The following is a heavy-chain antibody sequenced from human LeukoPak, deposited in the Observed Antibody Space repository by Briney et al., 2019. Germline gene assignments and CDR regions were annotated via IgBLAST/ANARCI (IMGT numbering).Heavy chain of an antibody. CDR3: ARDYYDSSGQLHAGAHAFDI. V-gene: IGHV3-33*01. Sequence: PGGSLRLSCAASGFTFRTFGMHWVRQAPGKGLEWVAIIWYDGINKYCADSVKGRFTISRDNYKNTLYLQMNSLRAEDTAVYYCARDYYDSSGQLHAGAHAFDIWGQGTMVTVSS. D-gene: IGHD3-22*01. CDR2: IWYDGINK. CDR1: GFTFRTFG. J-gene: IGHJ3*02.